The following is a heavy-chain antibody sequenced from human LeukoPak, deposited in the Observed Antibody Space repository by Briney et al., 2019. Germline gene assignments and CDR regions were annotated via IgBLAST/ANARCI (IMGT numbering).Heavy chain of an antibody. CDR2: ISWNSGNI. Sequence: GGSLRLSCAAFGFTFDDYAMHWVRQAPGKGLEWVSGISWNSGNIGYADSVKGRFTISRDKAKNSLYLQMNSLRTEDTALYYCVKDTGSGQLSHDAFDTWGQGTMVTVSS. V-gene: IGHV3-9*01. CDR1: GFTFDDYA. D-gene: IGHD6-13*01. J-gene: IGHJ3*02. CDR3: VKDTGSGQLSHDAFDT.